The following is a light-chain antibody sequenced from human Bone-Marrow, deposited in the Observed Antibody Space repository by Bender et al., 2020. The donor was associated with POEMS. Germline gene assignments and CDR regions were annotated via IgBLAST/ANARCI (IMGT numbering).Light chain of an antibody. V-gene: IGLV2-14*02. CDR3: SSYTSSSTLV. CDR1: NSDVGRYNL. CDR2: EVS. J-gene: IGLJ3*02. Sequence: QSALTQPASVSGSPGQSITISCTGTNSDVGRYNLVSWYQHHPGRAPKLIIYEVSKWPSGVSYRFSGSKSGNTASLTISGLQAEDEADDYCSSYTSSSTLVFGGGTKLTVL.